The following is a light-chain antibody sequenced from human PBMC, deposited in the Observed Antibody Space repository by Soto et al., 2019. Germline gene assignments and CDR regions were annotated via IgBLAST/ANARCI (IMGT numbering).Light chain of an antibody. V-gene: IGLV2-14*01. CDR2: EVS. J-gene: IGLJ3*02. CDR3: SSYTSLSTRV. Sequence: QSALTQPASVSGSPGQSITISCTGTSRDVGSYNYVSWYQQHPGKAPKLMIYEVSNRPSGVSNRFSRSKSGNTASLTLSGLQSEDEANYYCSSYTSLSTRVCVVGTLVTVL. CDR1: SRDVGSYNY.